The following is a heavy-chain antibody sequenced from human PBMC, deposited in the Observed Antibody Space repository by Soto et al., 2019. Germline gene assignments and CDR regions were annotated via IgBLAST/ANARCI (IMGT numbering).Heavy chain of an antibody. V-gene: IGHV1-2*02. CDR1: GYTFTGYY. Sequence: ASVKVSCKASGYTFTGYYMHWVRQAPGQGLEWMGWINPNSGGTNYAQKFQGRVTMTRDTSISTAYVELSRLRSDDTAVYYCARFGPYYDFWSGTPVSGMDVWGQGTTVTVSS. CDR3: ARFGPYYDFWSGTPVSGMDV. J-gene: IGHJ6*02. CDR2: INPNSGGT. D-gene: IGHD3-3*01.